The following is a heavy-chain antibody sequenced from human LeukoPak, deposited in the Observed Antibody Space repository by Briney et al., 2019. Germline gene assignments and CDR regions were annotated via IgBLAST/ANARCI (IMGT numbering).Heavy chain of an antibody. D-gene: IGHD6-13*01. Sequence: SETLSLTCTVSGYSISSGYYWGWIRQPPGKGLEWIGSIYHSGSTYYNPSLKSRVTISVDTSKNQFSLKLSSVTAADTAVYYCARHRRIAAAVDPWGQGTLVTVSS. J-gene: IGHJ5*02. CDR2: IYHSGST. CDR3: ARHRRIAAAVDP. V-gene: IGHV4-38-2*02. CDR1: GYSISSGYY.